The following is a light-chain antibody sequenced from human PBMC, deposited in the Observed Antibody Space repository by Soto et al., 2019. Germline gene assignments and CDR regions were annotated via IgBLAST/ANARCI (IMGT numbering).Light chain of an antibody. J-gene: IGLJ2*01. CDR1: SSNIGSNT. CDR3: ATWDDSLHDRL. Sequence: QSVLTQPPSASGTPGQRVTMSCSGSSSNIGSNTVNWFQQLPGTAPKVLIYNSNQRPSGVPDRFSGSKSGTSASLALSGLQSEDETDYNCATWDDSLHDRLFGGGTKLTVL. V-gene: IGLV1-44*01. CDR2: NSN.